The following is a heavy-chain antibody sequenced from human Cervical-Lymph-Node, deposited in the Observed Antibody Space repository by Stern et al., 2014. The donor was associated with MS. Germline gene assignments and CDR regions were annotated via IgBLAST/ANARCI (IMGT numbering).Heavy chain of an antibody. CDR1: GYTFSNHW. J-gene: IGHJ4*02. CDR3: DS. CDR2: IYPGDADT. V-gene: IGHV5-51*03. D-gene: IGHD5-18*01. Sequence: VQLVESGAEVKKPGASLKLSCKGSGYTFSNHWIGWVRQTPGKGLEWMGNIYPGDADTRYSPSFQGQVTMSVDKSISTAYCARRDGSESGYSYGWVDSWGQGSLVIVSS.